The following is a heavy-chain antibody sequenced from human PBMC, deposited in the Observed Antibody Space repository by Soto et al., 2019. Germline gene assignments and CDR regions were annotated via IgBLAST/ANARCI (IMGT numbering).Heavy chain of an antibody. Sequence: PGGSLRLSCAASGFTFSSYAMSWVSQAPGKGLEWVSAISGSGGSTYYADSVKGRFTISRDNSKNTLYLQMNSLRAEDTAVYYCAKTMIVVALTPDAFDIWGQGTMVTVS. D-gene: IGHD3-22*01. J-gene: IGHJ3*02. CDR2: ISGSGGST. V-gene: IGHV3-23*01. CDR3: AKTMIVVALTPDAFDI. CDR1: GFTFSSYA.